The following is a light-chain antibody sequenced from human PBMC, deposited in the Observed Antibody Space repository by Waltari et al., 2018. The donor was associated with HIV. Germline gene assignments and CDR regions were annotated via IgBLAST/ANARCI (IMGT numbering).Light chain of an antibody. CDR2: DVS. CDR1: SSDVGGYNY. Sequence: QSALTQPRSVSGSPGQSVTISCTGTSSDVGGYNYVSWYQQHPGKAPQLMIYDVSKRPSGVPDRFSGSKSGNTASLTISGLQAEDEADYYCCSYAGSYPFVFGTGTKVTVL. V-gene: IGLV2-11*01. J-gene: IGLJ1*01. CDR3: CSYAGSYPFV.